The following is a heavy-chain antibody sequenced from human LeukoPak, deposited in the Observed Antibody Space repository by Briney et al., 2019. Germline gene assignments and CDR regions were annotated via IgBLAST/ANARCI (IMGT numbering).Heavy chain of an antibody. D-gene: IGHD6-19*01. V-gene: IGHV3-11*06. Sequence: PGGSLRLSCAASGFSVSDYSISWIRQSPGKGPEWISYVMSGRGSTNYADSVKGRFTISRDNSRNTLYLQMNSLRPEDTAVYFCAKDMRSGWCNWFDPWGQGTLVTVSS. CDR3: AKDMRSGWCNWFDP. CDR2: VMSGRGST. CDR1: GFSVSDYS. J-gene: IGHJ5*02.